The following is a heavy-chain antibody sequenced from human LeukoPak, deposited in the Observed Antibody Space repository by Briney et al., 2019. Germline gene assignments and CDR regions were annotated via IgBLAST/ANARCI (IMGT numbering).Heavy chain of an antibody. CDR2: IDTGGDT. CDR1: GFTFSSYD. CDR3: ARGEAVAGSYYFDY. V-gene: IGHV3-13*01. J-gene: IGHJ4*02. Sequence: GGSLRLSCAASGFTFSSYDMHWVRHATGKGLEWISTIDTGGDTYYSGSVKGRFTISRENAKNSLYLQMNSLRAGDTAMYYCARGEAVAGSYYFDYWSQGTLVTVSS. D-gene: IGHD6-19*01.